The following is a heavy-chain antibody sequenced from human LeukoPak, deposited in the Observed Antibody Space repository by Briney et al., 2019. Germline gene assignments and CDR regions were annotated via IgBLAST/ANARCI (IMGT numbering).Heavy chain of an antibody. CDR3: ARSSPTYYFDSSGYYYGDY. CDR1: GYTFTGHY. CDR2: INPNTGVT. J-gene: IGHJ4*02. V-gene: IGHV1-2*06. D-gene: IGHD3-22*01. Sequence: ASVKVSCKASGYTFTGHYMHWVRQAPGQGLEWMGRINPNTGVTDYAQIFKGRVTMTRDTSISTAYMELSRLGSDDTAVYYCARSSPTYYFDSSGYYYGDYWGQGTLVTVSS.